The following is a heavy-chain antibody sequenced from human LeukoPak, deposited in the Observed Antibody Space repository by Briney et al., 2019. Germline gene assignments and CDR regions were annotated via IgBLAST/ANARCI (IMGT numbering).Heavy chain of an antibody. CDR1: GGSFSGYY. J-gene: IGHJ4*02. D-gene: IGHD3-9*01. CDR2: INHSGST. CDR3: ARGALRYFDWRRYYFDY. Sequence: SETLSLTCAVYGGSFSGYYWSWIRQPPGKGLEWIGEINHSGSTNYNPSLKSRVTISVDTSKNQFSLKLSSVTAADTAVYYCARGALRYFDWRRYYFDYWGQGTLVTVSS. V-gene: IGHV4-34*01.